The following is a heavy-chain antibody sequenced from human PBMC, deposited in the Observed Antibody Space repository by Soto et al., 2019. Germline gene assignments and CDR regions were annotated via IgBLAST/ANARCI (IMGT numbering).Heavy chain of an antibody. Sequence: GGSLRLSCAASGFTFTSYSMNWVRQTPGKGLQWLSYIHTSSYIYYADSVKGRFTISRDNAKNSLYLQMNSLRAEDTAVYYCARELDLNFDYWGQGTLVTVSS. D-gene: IGHD1-1*01. CDR3: ARELDLNFDY. CDR2: IHTSSYI. J-gene: IGHJ4*02. CDR1: GFTFTSYS. V-gene: IGHV3-21*05.